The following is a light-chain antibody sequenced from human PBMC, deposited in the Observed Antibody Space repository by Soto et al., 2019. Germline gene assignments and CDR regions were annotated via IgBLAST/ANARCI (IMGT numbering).Light chain of an antibody. Sequence: EIVLTQSPATLSLSPGERATLSCRASQSVSSYLAWYQQKPGQAPRLLIYDAFNRATGIPARFSGSGSGTDFTLIISSLEPEDFAVYYCQQRSNWPLTFGGGTKVDIK. V-gene: IGKV3-11*01. CDR3: QQRSNWPLT. CDR2: DAF. CDR1: QSVSSY. J-gene: IGKJ4*01.